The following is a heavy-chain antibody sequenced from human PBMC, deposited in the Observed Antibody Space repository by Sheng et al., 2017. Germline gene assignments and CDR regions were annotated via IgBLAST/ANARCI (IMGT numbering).Heavy chain of an antibody. CDR2: INPNIGDT. Sequence: QVQLVQSGAEVKNPGASVKVSCKASGYTFTGYYIHWVRQAPGQGLEWMGWINPNIGDTNYAQTFQGRVTMTRDTSISTAYVELSGLRSDDTAVYYCARHVGYSTTLDYWGQGTLVTVSS. V-gene: IGHV1-2*02. CDR1: GYTFTGYY. J-gene: IGHJ4*02. D-gene: IGHD2-21*01. CDR3: ARHVGYSTTLDY.